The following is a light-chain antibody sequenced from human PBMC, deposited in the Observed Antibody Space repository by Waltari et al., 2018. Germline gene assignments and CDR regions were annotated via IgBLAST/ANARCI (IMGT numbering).Light chain of an antibody. Sequence: EIVMTQSPATLSVSPGERATLSCRASQSVSSNLAWYQQKPGQAPRLLIYGASTRATGIPARFSGSGPGTEFTLTISSLQSEDFAVYYCQQYNNWLWTFGQGTKVEIK. J-gene: IGKJ1*01. CDR2: GAS. CDR3: QQYNNWLWT. V-gene: IGKV3-15*01. CDR1: QSVSSN.